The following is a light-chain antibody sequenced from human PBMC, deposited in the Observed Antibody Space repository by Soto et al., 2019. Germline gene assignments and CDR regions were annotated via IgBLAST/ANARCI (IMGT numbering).Light chain of an antibody. CDR2: GAS. V-gene: IGKV3-15*01. CDR3: QQYNNWPQT. CDR1: QSVSSN. J-gene: IGKJ1*01. Sequence: EMVMTQSPATLSVSPGERATLSCRASQSVSSNLAWYQQKPGQAPRLLIYGASTRATGIPARFSGSGSGTEFTLTISSLQSEDFAVYHCQQYNNWPQTFGQGTKVDIK.